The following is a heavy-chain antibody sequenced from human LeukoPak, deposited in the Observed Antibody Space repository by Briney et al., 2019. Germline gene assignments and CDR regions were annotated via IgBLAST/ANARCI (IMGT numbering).Heavy chain of an antibody. CDR1: GGSISSYY. V-gene: IGHV4-59*01. J-gene: IGHJ4*02. CDR2: IYYSGSS. D-gene: IGHD3/OR15-3a*01. CDR3: ARRTGYYDGFDY. Sequence: SETLSLTCTVSGGSISSYYWSWIRQPPGKGLEWIGYIYYSGSSNYNPSLKSRVTISVDTSKNQLSLKVSSVTAADTAVYYCARRTGYYDGFDYWGQGTLVTVSS.